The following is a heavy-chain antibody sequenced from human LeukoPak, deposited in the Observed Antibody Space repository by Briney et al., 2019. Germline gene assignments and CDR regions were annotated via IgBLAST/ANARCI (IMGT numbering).Heavy chain of an antibody. Sequence: GGSLRLSCAGSGFIFSNAWISWVRQAPGKGLEWVGLIKGKTDGGTTDYAAPVKGRFTISRDDSKNTLYLQVNSLNTEDTAVYYCTTREKHLDYWGQGTLVTVSS. V-gene: IGHV3-15*01. CDR1: GFIFSNAW. CDR3: TTREKHLDY. J-gene: IGHJ4*02. CDR2: IKGKTDGGTT.